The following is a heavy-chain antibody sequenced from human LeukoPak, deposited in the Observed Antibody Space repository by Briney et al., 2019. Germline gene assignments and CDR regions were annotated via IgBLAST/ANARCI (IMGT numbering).Heavy chain of an antibody. CDR1: GGSFSGYY. V-gene: IGHV4-34*01. D-gene: IGHD3-10*01. J-gene: IGHJ3*02. Sequence: SETLSLTCAVYGGSFSGYYWSWIRQPPGKGLEWIGEINHSGSTNYNPSLKSRVTISVDTSKNQFSLKLSSVTAADTAVYYCARDLVEELDAFDIWGQGTMVTVSS. CDR2: INHSGST. CDR3: ARDLVEELDAFDI.